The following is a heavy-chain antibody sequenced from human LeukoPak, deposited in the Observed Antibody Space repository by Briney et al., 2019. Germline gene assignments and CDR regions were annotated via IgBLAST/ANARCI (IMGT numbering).Heavy chain of an antibody. J-gene: IGHJ3*02. CDR1: GGSIRGYY. D-gene: IGHD1-26*01. V-gene: IGHV4-59*01. CDR2: IYYSGST. Sequence: SETLSLTCTVSGGSIRGYYWSWIRQPPGKGLEWIGYIYYSGSTNYNPSLKSRVTISVDTSKNQFSLKLSSVTAADTAVYYCARVDTGLGVVGAILGAFDIWGQGTMVTVSS. CDR3: ARVDTGLGVVGAILGAFDI.